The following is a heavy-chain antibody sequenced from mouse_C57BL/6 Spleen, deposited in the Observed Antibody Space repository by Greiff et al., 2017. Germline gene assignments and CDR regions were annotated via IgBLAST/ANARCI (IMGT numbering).Heavy chain of an antibody. V-gene: IGHV5-4*01. Sequence: EVQGVESGGGLVKPGGSLKLSCAASGFTFSSYAMSWVRQTPEKRLEWVATISDGGSYTYYPDNVKGRFTISRDNAKNNLSLQMSHLKSEDTAMYYCARDPLTTVGPYAMDYWGQGTSVTVSS. D-gene: IGHD1-1*01. J-gene: IGHJ4*01. CDR3: ARDPLTTVGPYAMDY. CDR1: GFTFSSYA. CDR2: ISDGGSYT.